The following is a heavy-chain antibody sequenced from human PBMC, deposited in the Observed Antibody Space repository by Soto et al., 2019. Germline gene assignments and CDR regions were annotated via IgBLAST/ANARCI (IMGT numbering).Heavy chain of an antibody. D-gene: IGHD5-18*01. J-gene: IGHJ6*02. Sequence: SVKVSCKASGGTFSSYAISWVRQAPGQGLEWMGGIIPIFGTANYAQKFQGRVTITADESTSTAYMELSSLRSEDTAVYYCARVGSDRDTAMPDDYYFYGMDVWGQGTTVTVSS. V-gene: IGHV1-69*13. CDR1: GGTFSSYA. CDR3: ARVGSDRDTAMPDDYYFYGMDV. CDR2: IIPIFGTA.